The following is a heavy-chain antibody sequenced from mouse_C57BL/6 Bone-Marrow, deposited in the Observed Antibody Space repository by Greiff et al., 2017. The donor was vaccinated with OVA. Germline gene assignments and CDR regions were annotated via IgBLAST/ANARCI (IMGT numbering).Heavy chain of an antibody. Sequence: EVMLVESGGGLVKPGGSLKLSCAASGFTFSDYGMHWVRQAPDKGLEWVAYISSGSSTIYYADTVKGRFTISRDNAKNTLFLQMTSLRSEDTAMYYCASTYGSSGYYAMDYWGQGTSVTVSS. V-gene: IGHV5-17*01. CDR3: ASTYGSSGYYAMDY. D-gene: IGHD1-1*01. CDR1: GFTFSDYG. CDR2: ISSGSSTI. J-gene: IGHJ4*01.